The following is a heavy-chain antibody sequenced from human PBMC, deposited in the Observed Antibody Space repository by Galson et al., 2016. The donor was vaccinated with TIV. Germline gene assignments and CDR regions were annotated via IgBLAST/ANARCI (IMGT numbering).Heavy chain of an antibody. CDR2: MNPDGSTR. J-gene: IGHJ4*02. Sequence: SLRLSCAASGFTFTTYWMHWVRQAPGKGLVWVSRMNPDGSTRDYADSVKGRVTISRDNAKNTLYLEMNGLRAEDTAVYYCARPSYYYDNSSYYPLDFWGQGTLVTVSS. V-gene: IGHV3-74*01. D-gene: IGHD3-22*01. CDR3: ARPSYYYDNSSYYPLDF. CDR1: GFTFTTYW.